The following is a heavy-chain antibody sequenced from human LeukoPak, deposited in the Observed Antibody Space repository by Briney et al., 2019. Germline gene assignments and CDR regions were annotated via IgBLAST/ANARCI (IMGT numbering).Heavy chain of an antibody. J-gene: IGHJ4*02. CDR2: ISYDGSNK. D-gene: IGHD2-2*01. V-gene: IGHV3-30*03. CDR3: ARPPPSCSSTSCYQHY. Sequence: GGSLRLSCAASGFTFSSYGMHWVRQAPGKGLEWVAIISYDGSNKYYADSVKGRFTISRDNSKNALYLQMNSLRAEDTAVYYCARPPPSCSSTSCYQHYWGQGTLVTVSS. CDR1: GFTFSSYG.